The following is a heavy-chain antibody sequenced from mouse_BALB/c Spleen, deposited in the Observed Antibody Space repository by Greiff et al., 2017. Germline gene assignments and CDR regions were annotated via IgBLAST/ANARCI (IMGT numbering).Heavy chain of an antibody. J-gene: IGHJ3*01. CDR1: ASSFPTTW. CDR2: FHPSDSET. V-gene: IGHV1-61*01. CDR3: ARAGNSTSWFAY. D-gene: IGHD2-1*01. Sequence: QFHLQSPGPELVRPGPSVKLSSRAPASSFPTTWRTWVKQRPGQGLEWIGMFHPSDSETRLNQKFKDKATLTVEKSSSTAYMQLSSPTSEDSAVYYCARAGNSTSWFAYWGQGTLVTVSA.